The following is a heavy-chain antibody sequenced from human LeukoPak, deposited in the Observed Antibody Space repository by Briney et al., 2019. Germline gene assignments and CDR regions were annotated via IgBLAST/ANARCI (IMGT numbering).Heavy chain of an antibody. CDR2: ISWNSGSI. D-gene: IGHD2-21*01. J-gene: IGHJ4*02. V-gene: IGHV3-9*01. Sequence: PGRSLRLSCAASGFTFDDYAMHWVRQAPGKGLEWVSGISWNSGSIGYADSVKGRFTISRDNAKNSLYLQMNSLRAEDTAVYYCAKSDCGSDGCKLYNYWAQGTQVTVSS. CDR3: AKSDCGSDGCKLYNY. CDR1: GFTFDDYA.